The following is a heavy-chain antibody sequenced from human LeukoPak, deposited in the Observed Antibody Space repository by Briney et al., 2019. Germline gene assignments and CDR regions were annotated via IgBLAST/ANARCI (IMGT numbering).Heavy chain of an antibody. CDR3: AGARGATYFDY. J-gene: IGHJ4*02. CDR1: GYIFANYW. D-gene: IGHD1-26*01. Sequence: GESLKISCKASGYIFANYWIGWVRQMPGKGLEWMGIIFPGDSDTRYSPSFQGQVTISVDKSINTAYLQWRSLKAADTAMYYCAGARGATYFDYWGQGTLVTVSS. CDR2: IFPGDSDT. V-gene: IGHV5-51*01.